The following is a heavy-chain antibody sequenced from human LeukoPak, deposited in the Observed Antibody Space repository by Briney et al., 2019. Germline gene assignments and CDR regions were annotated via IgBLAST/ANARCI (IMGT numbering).Heavy chain of an antibody. CDR2: IYPGDSDT. Sequence: GESLKISGKGSGYSFTSYWIGWLRQMPGKGLEGMGIIYPGDSDTRYSPSFQGQVTISADKSISTAYLQWSSLKASDPAMYSCARYASGNFDYWGQGTLVTVSS. J-gene: IGHJ4*02. CDR3: ARYASGNFDY. CDR1: GYSFTSYW. V-gene: IGHV5-51*01. D-gene: IGHD2-15*01.